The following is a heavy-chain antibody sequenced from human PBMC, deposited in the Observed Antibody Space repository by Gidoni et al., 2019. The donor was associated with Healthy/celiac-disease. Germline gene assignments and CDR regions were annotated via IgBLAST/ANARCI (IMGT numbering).Heavy chain of an antibody. CDR2: ISYDGSNK. Sequence: QPQLVESGGGVVQPGRSLRLSCAAPAFTFSRYAMHWVRQAPGKGLEWVAVISYDGSNKYYADSVKGRFTISRDNSKNTLYLQMNSLRAEDTAVYYCAREFDYYDSSGYYYYWGQGTLVTVSS. D-gene: IGHD3-22*01. CDR1: AFTFSRYA. CDR3: AREFDYYDSSGYYYY. J-gene: IGHJ4*02. V-gene: IGHV3-30-3*01.